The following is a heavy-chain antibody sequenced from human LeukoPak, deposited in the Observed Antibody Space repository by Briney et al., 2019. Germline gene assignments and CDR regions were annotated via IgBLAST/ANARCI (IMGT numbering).Heavy chain of an antibody. D-gene: IGHD5-18*01. CDR2: ISSSSSNI. Sequence: GGSLRLSCAASGFTFSGYSMNWVRQAPGKGLEWVSYISSSSSNIYYADSVKGRFTISRDNAKNSLYLQMNSLRAEDTAVYYCARDYSYGLDYWGQGTLVTVSS. CDR3: ARDYSYGLDY. J-gene: IGHJ4*02. CDR1: GFTFSGYS. V-gene: IGHV3-48*01.